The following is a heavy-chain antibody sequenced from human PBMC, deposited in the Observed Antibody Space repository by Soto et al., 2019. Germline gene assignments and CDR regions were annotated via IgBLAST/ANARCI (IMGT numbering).Heavy chain of an antibody. J-gene: IGHJ6*02. CDR2: ISYDGSNK. CDR3: AKDHGSGSYGV. Sequence: GGSLRLSCAASGFTFSSYGMHWVRQAPGKGLEWVAVISYDGSNKYYADSVKGRFTISRDNSKNTLYLQMNSLRAEDTAVYYCAKDHGSGSYGVWGQGTTVTVSS. V-gene: IGHV3-30*18. CDR1: GFTFSSYG. D-gene: IGHD3-10*01.